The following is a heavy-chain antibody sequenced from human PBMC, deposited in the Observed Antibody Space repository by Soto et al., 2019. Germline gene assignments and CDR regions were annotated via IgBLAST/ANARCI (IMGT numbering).Heavy chain of an antibody. Sequence: QVQLQESGPGLVKPSQTLSLTCTVSGGSISSGAYFWSWVRQHPGKGLEWIGYVYYSGSTYYNPSLKSRVTISVDTSKNLFSLKLSSVTAADTAVYYCARGGDDYKAFDYWGQGTLVTVSS. V-gene: IGHV4-31*03. D-gene: IGHD4-4*01. CDR3: ARGGDDYKAFDY. CDR2: VYYSGST. CDR1: GGSISSGAYF. J-gene: IGHJ4*02.